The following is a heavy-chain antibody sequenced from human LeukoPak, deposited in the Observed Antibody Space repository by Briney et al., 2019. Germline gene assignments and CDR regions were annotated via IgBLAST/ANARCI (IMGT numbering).Heavy chain of an antibody. Sequence: SETLSLTCAVSGGSISSGGYSWSWIRQPPGQGLEWIGYIYHSGITYYNPSLKSRVTISVDRSKNQFSLKLSSVTAADTAVYYCARGGAGGTLLRFLDSALYGMDVWGQGTTVTVSS. CDR3: ARGGAGGTLLRFLDSALYGMDV. CDR1: GGSISSGGYS. J-gene: IGHJ6*02. D-gene: IGHD3-3*01. V-gene: IGHV4-30-2*01. CDR2: IYHSGIT.